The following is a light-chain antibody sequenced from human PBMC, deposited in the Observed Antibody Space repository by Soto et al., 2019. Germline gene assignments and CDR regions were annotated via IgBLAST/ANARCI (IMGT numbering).Light chain of an antibody. Sequence: EIVMTQSPATLSVSPGERATLSCRASQSISSDLAWYQQKPGQAPRLLIYGASARATGIPARFSGSGSGTEFTLPISSLQSEDVAVYFCQQYNNWPSLTFGGGTKVEVK. J-gene: IGKJ4*01. CDR3: QQYNNWPSLT. CDR1: QSISSD. CDR2: GAS. V-gene: IGKV3-15*01.